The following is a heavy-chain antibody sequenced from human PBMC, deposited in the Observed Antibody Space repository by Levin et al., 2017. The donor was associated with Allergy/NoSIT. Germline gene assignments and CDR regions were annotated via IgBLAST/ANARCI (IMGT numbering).Heavy chain of an antibody. CDR1: GFTFSNYA. J-gene: IGHJ4*02. Sequence: GGSLRLSCATSGFTFSNYAISWVRQAPGKGLEWVSTITGSPTSTYYADSVKGRFTISRDNSKNTLYLQMNNLRAGDTAIYYCAKVPWAQSGQFDYWGQGTLVTVSS. CDR3: AKVPWAQSGQFDY. D-gene: IGHD1-26*01. CDR2: ITGSPTST. V-gene: IGHV3-23*01.